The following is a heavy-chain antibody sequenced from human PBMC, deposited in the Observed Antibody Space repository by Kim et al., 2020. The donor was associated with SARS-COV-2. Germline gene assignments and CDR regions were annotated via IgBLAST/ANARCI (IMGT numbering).Heavy chain of an antibody. Sequence: GGSLRLSCAASGFTFSSHFMSWVRQAPGKGLEWVSTISPSGENTFYADSVKGRCTISRDNSKDTLFLQVNSLRAEDTATYSCAKGRAGVWGQGTTVTVSS. CDR3: AKGRAGV. CDR2: ISPSGENT. J-gene: IGHJ6*02. V-gene: IGHV3-23*01. CDR1: GFTFSSHF.